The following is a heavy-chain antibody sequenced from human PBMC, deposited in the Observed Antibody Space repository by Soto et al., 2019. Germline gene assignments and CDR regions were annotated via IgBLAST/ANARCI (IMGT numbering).Heavy chain of an antibody. V-gene: IGHV3-21*01. CDR3: ARERSIAAAGNYGMDV. D-gene: IGHD6-13*01. CDR2: ISSSSSYI. J-gene: IGHJ6*02. CDR1: GFTFSSYS. Sequence: EVQLVESGGGLVKPGGSLRLSCAASGFTFSSYSMNWVRQAPGKGLEWVSSISSSSSYIYYADSVKGRFTISRDNAKNSLYLQMNSLRAEDTAVYYCARERSIAAAGNYGMDVWGQGTTVTVSS.